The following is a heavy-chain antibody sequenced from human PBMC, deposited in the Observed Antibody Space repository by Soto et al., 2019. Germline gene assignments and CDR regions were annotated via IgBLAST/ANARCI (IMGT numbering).Heavy chain of an antibody. Sequence: GGSLRLSCTASVLTFGNYAISWVRQAPGKGLEWVGLIRNQTYSETTQYAPSLKGRFTISRDDSNSIAYLQMSSLQVDDSAVYYCTRAESPGMSYFFDYWGQGVPVTVSS. CDR3: TRAESPGMSYFFDY. J-gene: IGHJ4*02. CDR1: VLTFGNYA. V-gene: IGHV3-49*04. CDR2: IRNQTYSETT.